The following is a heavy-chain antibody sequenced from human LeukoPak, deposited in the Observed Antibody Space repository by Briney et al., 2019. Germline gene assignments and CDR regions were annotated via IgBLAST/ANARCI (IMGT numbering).Heavy chain of an antibody. CDR2: INPTSGGT. Sequence: GASVKVSCKASGDTFTGYYMHWVRQAPGQGLEWMGWINPTSGGTNYAQKFQGRVTMTRDTSISTAYMELSRLRSDDTAVYYCARDLSGLGDYWGQGTLVTVPS. J-gene: IGHJ4*02. CDR3: ARDLSGLGDY. D-gene: IGHD3/OR15-3a*01. CDR1: GDTFTGYY. V-gene: IGHV1-2*02.